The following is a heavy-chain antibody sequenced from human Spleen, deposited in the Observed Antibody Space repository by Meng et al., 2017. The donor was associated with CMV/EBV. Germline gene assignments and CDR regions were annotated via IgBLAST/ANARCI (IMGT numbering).Heavy chain of an antibody. CDR1: GFTFGDYA. D-gene: IGHD6-19*01. Sequence: SGFTFGDYAMSWVRQAPGKGLEWVSGLSDSASSRYYADSVKGRFTISRDNSKNILYLQMNSLRADDTAVYYCAKVRWLALLYDAFDIWGQGTMVTVSS. CDR3: AKVRWLALLYDAFDI. J-gene: IGHJ3*02. V-gene: IGHV3-23*01. CDR2: LSDSASSR.